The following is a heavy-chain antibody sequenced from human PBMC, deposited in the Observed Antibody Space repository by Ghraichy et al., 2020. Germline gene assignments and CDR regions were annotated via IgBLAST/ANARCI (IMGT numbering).Heavy chain of an antibody. D-gene: IGHD1-26*01. V-gene: IGHV4-34*01. Sequence: SETLSLTCAVYGGSFSDYYWSWIRQPPGRGLEWIGEIDHGGSTNYNPSLKSRVTISVDTSKNQFSLKLSSVTAADTAVYYCASRPGANYYGMDVWGQGTTVTVSS. CDR1: GGSFSDYY. J-gene: IGHJ6*02. CDR3: ASRPGANYYGMDV. CDR2: IDHGGST.